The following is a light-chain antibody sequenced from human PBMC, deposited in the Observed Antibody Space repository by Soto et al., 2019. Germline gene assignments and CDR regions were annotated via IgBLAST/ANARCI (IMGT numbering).Light chain of an antibody. CDR1: SSDVVGYNY. CDR3: SSYAGGNVVV. Sequence: QSALTQPPSASGSPGQSVTISCTGTSSDVVGYNYVSWYQQHPGKAPKLMIYEVSKRPSGVPNRFSGSKSGNTASLTVSGLQAEDEADYYCSSYAGGNVVVFGGGTQLTVL. CDR2: EVS. J-gene: IGLJ2*01. V-gene: IGLV2-8*01.